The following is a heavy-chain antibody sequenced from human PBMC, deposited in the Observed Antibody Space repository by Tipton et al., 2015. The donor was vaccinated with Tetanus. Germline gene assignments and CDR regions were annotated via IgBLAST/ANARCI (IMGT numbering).Heavy chain of an antibody. CDR1: GFTFSSYA. CDR2: ISYDGSNK. CDR3: ASLGAAAGGY. Sequence: RSLRLSCAASGFTFSSYAMHWVRQAPGKGLEWVAVISYDGSNKYYADSVKGRFTISRDNSKNTLYLQMNSLRAEDTAVYYCASLGAAAGGYWGQGTLVTVSS. D-gene: IGHD6-13*01. V-gene: IGHV3-30*04. J-gene: IGHJ4*02.